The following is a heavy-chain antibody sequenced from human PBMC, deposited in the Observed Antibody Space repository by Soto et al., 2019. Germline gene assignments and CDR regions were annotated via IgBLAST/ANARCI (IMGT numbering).Heavy chain of an antibody. J-gene: IGHJ6*02. CDR1: GFTFSSYG. CDR3: AKDTGRVDTVMVAYYYGMDV. D-gene: IGHD5-18*01. V-gene: IGHV3-30*18. Sequence: GGSLRLSCASSGFTFSSYGMHWVRQAPGKGLEWVAVISYDGSNKYYADSVKGRFTISRDNSKNTLYLQMNSLRAEDTAVYYCAKDTGRVDTVMVAYYYGMDVWGQGATVTVSS. CDR2: ISYDGSNK.